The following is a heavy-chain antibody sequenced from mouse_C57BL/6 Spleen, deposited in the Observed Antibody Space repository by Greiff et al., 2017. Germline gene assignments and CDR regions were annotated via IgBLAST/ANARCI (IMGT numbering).Heavy chain of an antibody. CDR3: ARSEGYYRYFDY. J-gene: IGHJ2*01. Sequence: QVQLQQPGAELVKPGASVKMSCKASGYTFTSYWITWVKQRPGQGLEWIGDIYPGSGSTNYNEKFKSKATLTVDTSSSTAYMQLSSLTSEDSAVYYYARSEGYYRYFDYWGQGTTLTVSS. D-gene: IGHD2-3*01. V-gene: IGHV1-55*01. CDR1: GYTFTSYW. CDR2: IYPGSGST.